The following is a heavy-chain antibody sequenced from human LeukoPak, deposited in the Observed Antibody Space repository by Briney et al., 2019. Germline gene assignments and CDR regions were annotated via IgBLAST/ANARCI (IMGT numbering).Heavy chain of an antibody. D-gene: IGHD3-9*01. Sequence: SVKVSCTASGGTFSNYAISWVRRAPGQGLEWMGKIIPIIDVVDYAQKFQGRLTITADKSTCTAYMELSSLRSEDTAVYYCARDPSYHDILTAYHEVNTLFDYWGQGTLVTVSS. CDR3: ARDPSYHDILTAYHEVNTLFDY. V-gene: IGHV1-69*04. CDR2: IIPIIDVV. CDR1: GGTFSNYA. J-gene: IGHJ4*02.